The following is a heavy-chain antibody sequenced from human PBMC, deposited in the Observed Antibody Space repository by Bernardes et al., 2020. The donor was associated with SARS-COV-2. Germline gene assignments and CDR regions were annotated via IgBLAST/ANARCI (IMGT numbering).Heavy chain of an antibody. Sequence: ASVKVSCKASGYTFTSHGISWVRQAPGQGLEWMGWISAHNGNTNYAQKFQGRVTMTTDKSTSTAYMELRSLRSDDTAVYYCARSGYFYDRSGYQTRFDPWGQGSLVTVSS. J-gene: IGHJ5*02. D-gene: IGHD3-22*01. CDR1: GYTFTSHG. CDR3: ARSGYFYDRSGYQTRFDP. CDR2: ISAHNGNT. V-gene: IGHV1-18*01.